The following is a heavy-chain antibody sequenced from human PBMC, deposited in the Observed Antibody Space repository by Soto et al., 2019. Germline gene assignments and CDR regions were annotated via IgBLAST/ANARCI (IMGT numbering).Heavy chain of an antibody. J-gene: IGHJ4*02. CDR3: AKVNSIVGDGDHDY. D-gene: IGHD4-17*01. CDR1: GFTFTTYA. CDR2: ISSSGDIP. V-gene: IGHV3-23*01. Sequence: VQLLESGGGLVQPGGSLRLSCAASGFTFTTYAMSWVRQAPGKGLEWVSGISSSGDIPYYADSVKGRFTISRDQSKKTVYLQMNSLRAGDTAVYYCAKVNSIVGDGDHDYWGQGTLVSVSS.